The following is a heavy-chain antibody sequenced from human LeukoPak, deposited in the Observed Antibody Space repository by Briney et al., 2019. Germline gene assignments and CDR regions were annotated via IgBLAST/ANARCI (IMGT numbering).Heavy chain of an antibody. CDR1: GFSFSSYA. J-gene: IGHJ4*02. Sequence: GGSLRLSCAASGFSFSSYAMHWVRQAPGKGLEWVAVIWYDGGNKYYADSVKGRFTISRDNSKNTLYLQMNSLRAEDTAVYYCATHGVVVAATDFDYWGQGTLVTVSS. CDR2: IWYDGGNK. D-gene: IGHD2-15*01. CDR3: ATHGVVVAATDFDY. V-gene: IGHV3-30*02.